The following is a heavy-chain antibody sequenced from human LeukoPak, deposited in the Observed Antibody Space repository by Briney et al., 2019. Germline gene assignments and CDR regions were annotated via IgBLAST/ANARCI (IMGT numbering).Heavy chain of an antibody. CDR3: ARDPKRVGLDY. J-gene: IGHJ4*02. D-gene: IGHD2-15*01. V-gene: IGHV3-74*01. Sequence: PGGSLRLSCAASGFTFSSYWMHWVRQAPGKGLVWVSRINSGGSSTSYADSVKGRFTISRDNAKNTLYLQMNSLRAEDTAVYYCARDPKRVGLDYWGQGTLVTVSS. CDR2: INSGGSST. CDR1: GFTFSSYW.